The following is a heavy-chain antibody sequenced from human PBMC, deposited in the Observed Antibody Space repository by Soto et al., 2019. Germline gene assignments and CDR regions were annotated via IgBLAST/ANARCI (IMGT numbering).Heavy chain of an antibody. CDR3: AREWFGELFEENWFDP. CDR2: INHSGST. Sequence: QVQLQQWGAGLLKPSETLSLTCAVYGGSFSGYYWSWIRQPQGKGLEWIGEINHSGSTNYNPSLKSRVPISVDTSQNQFSLKLSSVTSADTAVYYCAREWFGELFEENWFDPWGQGTLVTVSS. J-gene: IGHJ5*02. D-gene: IGHD3-10*01. CDR1: GGSFSGYY. V-gene: IGHV4-34*01.